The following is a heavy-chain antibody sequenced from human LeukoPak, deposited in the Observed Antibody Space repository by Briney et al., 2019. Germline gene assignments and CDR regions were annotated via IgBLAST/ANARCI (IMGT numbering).Heavy chain of an antibody. D-gene: IGHD6-13*01. CDR3: ARDRRAAAGLGD. CDR1: GYTFTSYY. J-gene: IGHJ4*02. CDR2: INPSGGST. Sequence: ASVKVSCKASGYTFTSYYMHWVRQAPGQGLEWMGIINPSGGSTSYAQKFQGGVTMTRDTSTSTVYMELSSLRSEDTAVYYCARDRRAAAGLGDWGQGTLVTVSS. V-gene: IGHV1-46*01.